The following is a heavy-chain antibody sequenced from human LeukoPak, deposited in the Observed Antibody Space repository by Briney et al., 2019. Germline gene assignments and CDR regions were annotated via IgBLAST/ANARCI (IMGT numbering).Heavy chain of an antibody. V-gene: IGHV4-61*02. CDR2: IYTSVST. J-gene: IGHJ4*02. D-gene: IGHD1-14*01. Sequence: SETLSLTCTVSGGPISSGSYYWSWIRQPAGKGLERTGRIYTSVSTNYNPSLKSRVTISVDTSKNQFSLKLSSVTAADTAVYYCARDGRFPPEVLPRYFDSWGQGTLVTVSS. CDR3: ARDGRFPPEVLPRYFDS. CDR1: GGPISSGSYY.